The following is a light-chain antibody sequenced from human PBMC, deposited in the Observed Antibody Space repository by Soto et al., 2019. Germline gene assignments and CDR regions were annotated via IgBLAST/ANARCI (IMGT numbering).Light chain of an antibody. CDR2: YDN. Sequence: QSVLTQPPSASGTPGQRVTISCSGSNSNIGSNTVNWYQQLPGTAPKLLIYYDNRRPSGVPDRISGSKSGTSASLAISGPQSDDEADYYCAAWDDSLNGRVFGTGTKVTVL. J-gene: IGLJ1*01. CDR3: AAWDDSLNGRV. CDR1: NSNIGSNT. V-gene: IGLV1-44*01.